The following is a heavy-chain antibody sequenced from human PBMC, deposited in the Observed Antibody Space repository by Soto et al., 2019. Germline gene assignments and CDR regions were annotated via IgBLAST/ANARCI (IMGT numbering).Heavy chain of an antibody. CDR1: GFTFSSYG. Sequence: GGSLRLSCAASGFTFSSYGMHWVRQAPGKGLEWVAVISYDGSNKYYADSVKGRFTISRDNSKNTLYLQMNSLRAEDTAVYYCAKDELDIVVVPAAISYNWFDPWGQGTLVTVSS. D-gene: IGHD2-2*02. J-gene: IGHJ5*02. CDR2: ISYDGSNK. V-gene: IGHV3-30*18. CDR3: AKDELDIVVVPAAISYNWFDP.